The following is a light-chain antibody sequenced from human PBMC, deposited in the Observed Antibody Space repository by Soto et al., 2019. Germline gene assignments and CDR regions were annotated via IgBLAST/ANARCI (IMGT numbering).Light chain of an antibody. CDR1: QSISSR. Sequence: EIQMTQSPSTLSASVGDRVTITCRASQSISSRLAWYQQQPGKAPKLLIYKASSLESGVPSRFSGSGSGTEFTLTSSSLQPDDFATYYCQQYNSYSLTFGGGTKVEI. CDR3: QQYNSYSLT. V-gene: IGKV1-5*03. J-gene: IGKJ4*01. CDR2: KAS.